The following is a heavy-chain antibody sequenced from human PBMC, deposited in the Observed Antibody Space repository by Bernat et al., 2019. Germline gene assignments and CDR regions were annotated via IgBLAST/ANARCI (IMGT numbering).Heavy chain of an antibody. Sequence: VQLLESGGGLVQPGRSLRLSCAASGFTFSSYGMHWVRQAPGKGLEWVAVISYDGSNKYYADSVKGRFTISRDNSKNTLYLQMNSLRAEDTAVYYCAKDNGLGSYYYGSGSYYLDYWGQGTLVTVSS. V-gene: IGHV3-30*18. CDR1: GFTFSSYG. D-gene: IGHD3-10*01. J-gene: IGHJ4*02. CDR2: ISYDGSNK. CDR3: AKDNGLGSYYYGSGSYYLDY.